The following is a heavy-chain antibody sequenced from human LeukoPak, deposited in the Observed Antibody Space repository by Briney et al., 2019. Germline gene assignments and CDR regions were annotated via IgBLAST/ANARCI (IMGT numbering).Heavy chain of an antibody. CDR2: IYTSGST. V-gene: IGHV4-4*07. Sequence: SETLSLTCTVSGGSISSYYWSWIRQPAGKGLEWIGRIYTSGSTNYNPSLKSRVTISVDTSKNQFSLKLSSVTAADTAVYYCARDRGLRYFDWPSKYYYYGMDVWGQGTTVTVSS. CDR3: ARDRGLRYFDWPSKYYYYGMDV. J-gene: IGHJ6*02. D-gene: IGHD3-9*01. CDR1: GGSISSYY.